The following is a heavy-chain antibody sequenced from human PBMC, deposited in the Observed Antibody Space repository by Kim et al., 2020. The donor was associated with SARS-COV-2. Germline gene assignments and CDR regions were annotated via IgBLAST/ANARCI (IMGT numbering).Heavy chain of an antibody. J-gene: IGHJ2*01. CDR2: VTGSGRDT. CDR1: GFTFSSHG. Sequence: GGSLRLSCAASGFTFSSHGMRWLRQAPGKGLEWVASVTGSGRDTYVADSVKGRFIVSRYNSKGTLYLQMNSLRAEDTAIYYCAKTKYLLLKWYFDVCGRGTLVIVSS. CDR3: AKTKYLLLKWYFDV. D-gene: IGHD3-10*01. V-gene: IGHV3-23*01.